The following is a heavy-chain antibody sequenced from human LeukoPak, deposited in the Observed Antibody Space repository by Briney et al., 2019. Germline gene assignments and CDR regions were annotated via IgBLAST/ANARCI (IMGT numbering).Heavy chain of an antibody. Sequence: SQTLSLTCAVSGGSISSGGYSWSWIRQPPGKGLEWIGYIYYSGSTYYNPSLKSRVTISVDTSKNQFSLKLSSVTAADTAVYYCARSDYDILTGYQIWGQGTLVTVSS. J-gene: IGHJ4*02. CDR3: ARSDYDILTGYQI. V-gene: IGHV4-30-2*01. CDR2: IYYSGST. D-gene: IGHD3-9*01. CDR1: GGSISSGGYS.